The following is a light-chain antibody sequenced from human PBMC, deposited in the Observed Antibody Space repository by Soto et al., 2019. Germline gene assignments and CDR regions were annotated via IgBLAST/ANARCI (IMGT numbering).Light chain of an antibody. Sequence: QSVLTQPASVSGSPGQSITISCTGTNSDVGGYNYVSWYQHHPGKAPKLMIYEVSNRPSGASNRFSGSKSGNTASLTISGLQAEDEADYYCCSYAGSSTFVFGTGTKLTVL. V-gene: IGLV2-23*02. CDR3: CSYAGSSTFV. J-gene: IGLJ1*01. CDR2: EVS. CDR1: NSDVGGYNY.